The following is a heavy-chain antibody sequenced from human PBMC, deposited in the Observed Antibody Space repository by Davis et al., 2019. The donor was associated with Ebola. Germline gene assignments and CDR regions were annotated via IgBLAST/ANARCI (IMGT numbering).Heavy chain of an antibody. CDR2: INPSGGST. D-gene: IGHD5-12*01. CDR1: GYTFTGYY. CDR3: ARGGGYDPYYYYGMDV. V-gene: IGHV1-46*01. J-gene: IGHJ6*02. Sequence: ASVKVSCKASGYTFTGYYMHWVRQAPGQGLEWMGIINPSGGSTSYAQKFQGRVTMTRDTSTSTVYMELSSLRSEDTAVYYCARGGGYDPYYYYGMDVWGQGTTVTVSS.